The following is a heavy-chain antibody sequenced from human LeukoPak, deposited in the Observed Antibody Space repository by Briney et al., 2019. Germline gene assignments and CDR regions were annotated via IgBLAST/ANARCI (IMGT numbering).Heavy chain of an antibody. CDR1: GYTFTGYY. Sequence: ASVKVSCKASGYTFTGYYMHWVRQAPGQGLEWMGWINPNSGGTNYAQKFQGRVTMTRDTSISTAYMELSRLRSDDTAVYYCARGGQYVLHYDSSGYPPRGHWGQGTLVTVSS. V-gene: IGHV1-2*02. CDR3: ARGGQYVLHYDSSGYPPRGH. CDR2: INPNSGGT. J-gene: IGHJ4*02. D-gene: IGHD3-22*01.